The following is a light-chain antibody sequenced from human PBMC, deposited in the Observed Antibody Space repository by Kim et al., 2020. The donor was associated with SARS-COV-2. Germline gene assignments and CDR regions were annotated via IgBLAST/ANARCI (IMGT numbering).Light chain of an antibody. Sequence: SVGDRVTITCRASQDISNYLAWYQQKPVKVPKLLIYAASALQLGVPSRFSGSGSGTDFTLTVTSLQPEDVATYYCQKYNSAPWTFGQGTKVDIK. V-gene: IGKV1-27*01. CDR2: AAS. J-gene: IGKJ1*01. CDR1: QDISNY. CDR3: QKYNSAPWT.